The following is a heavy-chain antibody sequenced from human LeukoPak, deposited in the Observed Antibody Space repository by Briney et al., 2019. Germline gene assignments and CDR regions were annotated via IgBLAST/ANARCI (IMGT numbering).Heavy chain of an antibody. Sequence: GGSLRLSCAASGFTFSSYGMHWVRQAPGKGLEWVAVISYDGSNKYYADSVKGRFTISRDNSENTLYLQMNSLRAEDTAVYYCAKPMADFWSGYSRVGFDPWGQGTLVTVSS. CDR1: GFTFSSYG. J-gene: IGHJ5*02. CDR3: AKPMADFWSGYSRVGFDP. D-gene: IGHD3-3*01. V-gene: IGHV3-30*18. CDR2: ISYDGSNK.